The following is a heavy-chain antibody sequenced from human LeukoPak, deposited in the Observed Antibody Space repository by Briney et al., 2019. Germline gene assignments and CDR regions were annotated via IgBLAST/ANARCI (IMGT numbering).Heavy chain of an antibody. V-gene: IGHV3-7*01. Sequence: GGSLRLSCAASGFTFSSYWMSWVRQAPGKGLEWVANIKQDGSEKYYVDSAKGRFTISRDNAKNSLYLQMNSLRAEDTAVYYCARGYGSGYYYLFDYWGQGTLVTVSS. CDR2: IKQDGSEK. CDR1: GFTFSSYW. J-gene: IGHJ4*02. D-gene: IGHD3-22*01. CDR3: ARGYGSGYYYLFDY.